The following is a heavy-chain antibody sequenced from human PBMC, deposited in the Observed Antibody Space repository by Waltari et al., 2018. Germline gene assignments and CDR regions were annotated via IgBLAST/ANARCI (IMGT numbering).Heavy chain of an antibody. D-gene: IGHD3-22*01. J-gene: IGHJ5*02. V-gene: IGHV4-31*03. CDR3: ARGYYGGAIDP. CDR2: IYYSGST. Sequence: QVQLQESGPGLVKPSQTLSLTCTVSGGSFTSGVYYWSWIRHHPGKGLEWIGYIYYSGSTSYNPSLKSRVTISGETSKNQCSLKLSSVTAADTAVYYCARGYYGGAIDPWGQGTLVTVSS. CDR1: GGSFTSGVYY.